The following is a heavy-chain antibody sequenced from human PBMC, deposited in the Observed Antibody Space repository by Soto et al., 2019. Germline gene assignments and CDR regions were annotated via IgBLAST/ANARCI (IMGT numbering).Heavy chain of an antibody. CDR3: ARQRGRDGYKNAFDI. V-gene: IGHV1-18*01. J-gene: IGHJ3*02. CDR2: SSAYNGNT. CDR1: GYTFTSYG. D-gene: IGHD5-12*01. Sequence: VQLVQSGAEVKKPGASVKVSCKASGYTFTSYGISWVRQAPGQGLEWMGWSSAYNGNTNYAQKLQGRVTMTPDTSTSTAYMELRSLRSDDSAVYYCARQRGRDGYKNAFDIWGQGTIVTVSS.